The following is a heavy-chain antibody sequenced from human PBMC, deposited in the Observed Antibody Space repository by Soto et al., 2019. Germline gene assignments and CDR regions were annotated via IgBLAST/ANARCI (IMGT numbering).Heavy chain of an antibody. CDR2: IIDSDGST. D-gene: IGHD1-26*01. J-gene: IGHJ6*02. CDR1: GSTSSSGA. V-gene: IGHV3-23*01. Sequence: GGSLRLSGAASGSTSSSGAMGWDPQAPGKGLEWVSDIIDSDGSTYYADSVKGRFTISRDNSKSTLYLQMNSLRAEDTAVYYCGKGRSYYYYYGVGVWGQGTTVTVSS. CDR3: GKGRSYYYYYGVGV.